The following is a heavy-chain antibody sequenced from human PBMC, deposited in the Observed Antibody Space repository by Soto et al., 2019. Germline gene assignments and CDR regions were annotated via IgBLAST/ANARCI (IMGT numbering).Heavy chain of an antibody. CDR1: GFTFSNYA. CDR3: AKDWPGTRTPGLDG. Sequence: PGGSLRLSCAASGFTFSNYAMSWVRQAPGKGLEWVSAIGHSGDDTNYADSVKGRFTISRDNSKNTLYLQMNSLRAEDTAVYYCAKDWPGTRTPGLDGWGQGTLVTVSS. CDR2: IGHSGDDT. J-gene: IGHJ4*02. V-gene: IGHV3-23*01. D-gene: IGHD1-1*01.